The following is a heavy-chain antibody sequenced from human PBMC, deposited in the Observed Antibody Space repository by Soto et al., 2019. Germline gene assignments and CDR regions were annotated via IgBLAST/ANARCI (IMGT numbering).Heavy chain of an antibody. CDR1: GYTFTSYG. CDR2: ISAYNGNT. CDR3: ARDEPVSIAVANWFDP. D-gene: IGHD6-19*01. V-gene: IGHV1-18*01. J-gene: IGHJ5*02. Sequence: ASVKVSCKASGYTFTSYGISWVRQAPGQGLEWMGWISAYNGNTNYAQKLQGRVTMTTDTSTSTAYKELRSLRSDDTAVYYCARDEPVSIAVANWFDPWGQGTLVTAPQ.